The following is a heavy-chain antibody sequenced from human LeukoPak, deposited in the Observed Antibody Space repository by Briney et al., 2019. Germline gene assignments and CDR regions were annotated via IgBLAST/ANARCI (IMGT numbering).Heavy chain of an antibody. CDR1: GFTVSSNY. CDR2: IYSGGST. D-gene: IGHD6-13*01. Sequence: GGSLRLSCAASGFTVSSNYMSWVRQAPGKGLEWVSVIYSGGSTYYADSVKGRFTISRDNSKNTLYLQMNNLRAEDTAVYYCARATAAAGFDYWGQGTLVTVSS. CDR3: ARATAAAGFDY. J-gene: IGHJ4*02. V-gene: IGHV3-53*01.